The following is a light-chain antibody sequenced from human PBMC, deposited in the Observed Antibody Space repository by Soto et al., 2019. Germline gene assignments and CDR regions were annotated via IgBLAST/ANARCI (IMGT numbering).Light chain of an antibody. CDR1: SCNIGAGYD. Sequence: QSVLTQTPSVSGAPGQKITMSCTGSSCNIGAGYDVHWYQQLPGAAPRLLIYADNNRPSGVPDRFSASNSGTSASLAITGLQGEDEAVYYCQSYDTSLSGVIFGAGTKLTVL. CDR2: ADN. CDR3: QSYDTSLSGVI. J-gene: IGLJ2*01. V-gene: IGLV1-40*01.